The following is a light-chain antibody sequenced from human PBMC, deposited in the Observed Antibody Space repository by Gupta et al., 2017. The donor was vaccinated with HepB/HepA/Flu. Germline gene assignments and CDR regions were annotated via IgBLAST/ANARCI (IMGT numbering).Light chain of an antibody. CDR3: QQCESTPLT. CDR1: QSISSY. Sequence: DLQMTQSPSSRSAAVGDRVTITCRASQSISSYVNWYQQKPGKVPKLLIYAASSLQSGVTSRFSGRGAGTALTITISRLQHDDNATYCCQQCESTPLTFGEGTKVEIK. J-gene: IGKJ4*02. V-gene: IGKV1-39*01. CDR2: AAS.